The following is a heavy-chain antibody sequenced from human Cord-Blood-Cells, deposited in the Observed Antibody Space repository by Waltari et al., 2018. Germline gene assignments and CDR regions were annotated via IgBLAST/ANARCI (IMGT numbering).Heavy chain of an antibody. CDR1: GYSISSGYY. Sequence: QVQLQESGPGLVKPSETLSLTCTVSGYSISSGYYWGWIRQPPGKGLEWIGSIYHSGSTYYNPSLKSRGTIAVDTSKNQFSLKLSSVTAADTAVYYCARVLGAAAAGTHDAFDIWGQGTMVTVSS. CDR3: ARVLGAAAAGTHDAFDI. CDR2: IYHSGST. V-gene: IGHV4-38-2*02. J-gene: IGHJ3*02. D-gene: IGHD6-13*01.